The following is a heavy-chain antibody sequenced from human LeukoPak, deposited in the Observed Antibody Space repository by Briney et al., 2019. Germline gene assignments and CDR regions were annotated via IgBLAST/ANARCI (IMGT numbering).Heavy chain of an antibody. CDR3: ARGGDYDILTGYLPSNWFDH. D-gene: IGHD3-9*01. CDR1: GDTFSSYA. Sequence: ASLKVSCKASGDTFSSYAISCVREAPGQGLEWMGGIIPIFGTANYAQKFQGRVTITADKSTSTAYMEPSSLRCEDTAVYYCARGGDYDILTGYLPSNWFDHWGQGTLVTVSS. J-gene: IGHJ5*02. CDR2: IIPIFGTA. V-gene: IGHV1-69*06.